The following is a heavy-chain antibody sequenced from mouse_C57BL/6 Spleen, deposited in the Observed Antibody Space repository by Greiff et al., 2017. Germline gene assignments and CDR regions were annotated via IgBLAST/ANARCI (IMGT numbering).Heavy chain of an antibody. J-gene: IGHJ2*01. D-gene: IGHD1-3*01. CDR1: GYAFSSSW. V-gene: IGHV1-82*01. CDR3: ARKVPFDY. Sequence: QVQLQQSGPELVKPGASVKISCKASGYAFSSSWMNWVKQRPGKGLEWIGRIYPGDGDTNYNGKFKGKATLTADKSSSTAYMQLSSLTSEYSAVYFCARKVPFDYWGQGTTLTVSS. CDR2: IYPGDGDT.